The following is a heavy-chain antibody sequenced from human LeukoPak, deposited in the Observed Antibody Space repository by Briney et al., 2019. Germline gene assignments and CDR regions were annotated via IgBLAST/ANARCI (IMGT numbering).Heavy chain of an antibody. V-gene: IGHV4-61*05. D-gene: IGHD1-26*01. J-gene: IGHJ4*02. CDR2: IYYSGST. Sequence: SETLSLTCTVSGGSISSSSYYWGWIRQPPGKGLEWIGYIYYSGSTNYNPSLKSRVTISVDTSKNQFSLKLSSVTAADTAVYYCARVTPTLYSGSYYVHDYWGQGTLVTVSS. CDR1: GGSISSSSYY. CDR3: ARVTPTLYSGSYYVHDY.